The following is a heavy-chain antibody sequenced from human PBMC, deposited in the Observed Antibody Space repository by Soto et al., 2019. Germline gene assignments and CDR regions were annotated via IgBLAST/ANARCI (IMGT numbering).Heavy chain of an antibody. CDR3: ARRARPDVYYMDV. D-gene: IGHD6-6*01. V-gene: IGHV3-64*01. Sequence: EVQLAESGGGLAQPGGSLRLSCAASGFTLSGYAMDWVRQAPGKGLEYVSGISSNGVGTYYANSVQGRFTISRDNSKNTVYLQMGSLRPEVMAVYYCARRARPDVYYMDVWGKGTTVTVSS. J-gene: IGHJ6*03. CDR1: GFTLSGYA. CDR2: ISSNGVGT.